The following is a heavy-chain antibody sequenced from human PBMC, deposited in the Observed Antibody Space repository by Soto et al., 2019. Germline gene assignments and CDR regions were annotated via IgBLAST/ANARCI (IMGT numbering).Heavy chain of an antibody. Sequence: QVQLVQSGAEVKKPGASVKVSCNTSGYTFTAYYIHWVRRAPGQGLEWMGWINPDSGDTSYAQKFHGRVTMTRDTSLGPAYMELSSLRSDDTAIYYCTRDPGDRTFENWGQGTLVTVSS. CDR1: GYTFTAYY. D-gene: IGHD2-21*02. CDR2: INPDSGDT. V-gene: IGHV1-2*02. J-gene: IGHJ4*02. CDR3: TRDPGDRTFEN.